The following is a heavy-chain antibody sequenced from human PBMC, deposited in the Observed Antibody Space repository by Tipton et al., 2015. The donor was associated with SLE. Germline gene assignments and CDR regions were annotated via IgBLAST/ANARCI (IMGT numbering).Heavy chain of an antibody. Sequence: TLSLTCTVSGGSISTYYWSWIRQPPKQGLEWIGWIYHTVSTDYNPSLKSRVTISVDTSKSQFSLRLSSVTAADTAVYYCARDYYGSGFDAFDIWGQGTMVTVSS. CDR2: IYHTVST. J-gene: IGHJ3*02. D-gene: IGHD3-10*01. CDR3: ARDYYGSGFDAFDI. CDR1: GGSISTYY. V-gene: IGHV4-59*01.